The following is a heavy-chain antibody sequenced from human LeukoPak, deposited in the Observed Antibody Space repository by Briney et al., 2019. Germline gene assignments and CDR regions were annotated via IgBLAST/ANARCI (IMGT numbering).Heavy chain of an antibody. D-gene: IGHD5-24*01. CDR3: ARDGAVEMATIHPYYYYYMDV. J-gene: IGHJ6*03. CDR2: ISYEGSNK. V-gene: IGHV3-30-3*01. Sequence: GRSLRLSCAASGFTFSSYAMHWVRQAPGKALEWVADISYEGSNKYYADSVKGRFTISRDNCKNTLYLQMNSLRAEDTAVYYCARDGAVEMATIHPYYYYYMDVRGKGTTVTVSS. CDR1: GFTFSSYA.